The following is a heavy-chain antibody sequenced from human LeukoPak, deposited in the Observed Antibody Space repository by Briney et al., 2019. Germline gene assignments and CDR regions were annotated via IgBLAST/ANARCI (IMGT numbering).Heavy chain of an antibody. D-gene: IGHD3-9*01. J-gene: IGHJ4*02. CDR2: INVGNGNT. CDR1: GFTFTTYA. V-gene: IGHV1-3*01. CDR3: AREHDVLTGFDFDY. Sequence: GGSVNVSCKASGFTFTTYAIQWVRQAPGQSLEWMGWINVGNGNTKYSERFQGRVTITRDTSASTAYMDLSSLRSEDTALYFCAREHDVLTGFDFDYWGQGTMVTVSS.